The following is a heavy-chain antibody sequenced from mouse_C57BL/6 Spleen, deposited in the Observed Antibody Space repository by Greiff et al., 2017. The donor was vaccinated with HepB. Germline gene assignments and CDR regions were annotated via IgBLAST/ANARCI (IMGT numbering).Heavy chain of an antibody. Sequence: VKLQESGAELARPGASVKLSCKASGYTFTSYGISWVKQRTGQGLEWIGEIYPRSGNTYYNEKFKGKATLTADKSSSTAYMELRSLPSEDSAVYFGAPKVYGSSYYYYVMDYWGQGTSVTVSS. J-gene: IGHJ4*01. V-gene: IGHV1-81*01. CDR1: GYTFTSYG. CDR3: APKVYGSSYYYYVMDY. CDR2: IYPRSGNT. D-gene: IGHD1-1*01.